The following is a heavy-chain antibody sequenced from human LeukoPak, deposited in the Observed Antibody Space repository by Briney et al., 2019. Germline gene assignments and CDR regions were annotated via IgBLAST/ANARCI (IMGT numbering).Heavy chain of an antibody. Sequence: GGSLRLSCAASGFTFSSYAMSWVRQAPGKGLEWVSAISGSGGSTYYADSVKGRFTISRDNSKDTLYLQMNSLRAEDTAVYYCASQRLGELYVSLLDSWGQGTLVTVSS. J-gene: IGHJ4*02. CDR1: GFTFSSYA. V-gene: IGHV3-23*01. CDR3: ASQRLGELYVSLLDS. CDR2: ISGSGGST. D-gene: IGHD3-16*01.